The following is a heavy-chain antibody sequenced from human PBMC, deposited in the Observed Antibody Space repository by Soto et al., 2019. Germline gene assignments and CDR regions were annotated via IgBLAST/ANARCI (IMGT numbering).Heavy chain of an antibody. CDR1: GNTFTSYG. J-gene: IGHJ4*02. V-gene: IGHV1-18*01. CDR3: ATRAPAFDF. Sequence: QVQLVQSGPEVKKPGASVKVSCKTSGNTFTSYGIAWVRQAPGQGLEGMGWISTSKGNTNYAQKFQGKVTMTTDTSTSTAYMELRSLRSDDTAVYYCATRAPAFDFWGQGTLVTVSS. CDR2: ISTSKGNT.